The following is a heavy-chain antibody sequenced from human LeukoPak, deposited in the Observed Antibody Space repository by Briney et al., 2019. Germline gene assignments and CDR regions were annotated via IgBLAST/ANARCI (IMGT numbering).Heavy chain of an antibody. Sequence: GRSLRLSCAASGFTFDDYAMHWVRQAPGKGLEWVSGISWNSGSIGYADSVKGRFTISRDNAKNSLYLQMNSLRAEDTALYYCAKDEDGSGSQKYYFDYWGQGTLVTVSS. V-gene: IGHV3-9*01. CDR3: AKDEDGSGSQKYYFDY. D-gene: IGHD3-10*01. CDR2: ISWNSGSI. CDR1: GFTFDDYA. J-gene: IGHJ4*02.